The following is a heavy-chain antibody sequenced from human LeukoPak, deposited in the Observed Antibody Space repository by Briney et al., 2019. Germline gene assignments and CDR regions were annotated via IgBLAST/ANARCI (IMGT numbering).Heavy chain of an antibody. V-gene: IGHV4-59*01. D-gene: IGHD3-3*01. CDR2: IYYSGST. Sequence: SETLSLTCTVSGGSINNYYWSWIRQPPGKGLEWIGYIYYSGSTNYNPSLKSRVTISVDTSKNQFSLKLSSVTAADTAVYYCARSSYYDFWSGYYTGGKPKRIDYWGQGTLVTVSS. CDR1: GGSINNYY. J-gene: IGHJ4*02. CDR3: ARSSYYDFWSGYYTGGKPKRIDY.